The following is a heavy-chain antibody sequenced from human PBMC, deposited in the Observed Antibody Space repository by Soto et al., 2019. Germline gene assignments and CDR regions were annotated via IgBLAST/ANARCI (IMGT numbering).Heavy chain of an antibody. V-gene: IGHV3-30-3*01. CDR2: ISYDGSNK. D-gene: IGHD3-3*01. Sequence: WGSLRLSCTASGCTISSYAMHWISQDPGKGLEWVAAISYDGSNKNYADSVKGRFTISRDNSKNTLYLQMNSLRAEDTAVYYCARGYDICSGYYYPYGMDVWGQGTTVTVS. CDR1: GCTISSYA. CDR3: ARGYDICSGYYYPYGMDV. J-gene: IGHJ6*02.